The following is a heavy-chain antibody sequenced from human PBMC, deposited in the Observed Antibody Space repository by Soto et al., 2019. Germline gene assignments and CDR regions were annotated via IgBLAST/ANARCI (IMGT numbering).Heavy chain of an antibody. CDR1: GYTFTSYY. D-gene: IGHD3-10*01. V-gene: IGHV1-46*01. CDR3: ARDQLLWFMVPGPSDAFDI. CDR2: INPSGGST. J-gene: IGHJ3*02. Sequence: ASVKVSCKASGYTFTSYYMHWVRQAPGQGLEWMGIINPSGGSTSYAQKFQGRVTMTRDTSTSTVYMELSSLRSEDTAVYYCARDQLLWFMVPGPSDAFDIWGQGTMVTVSS.